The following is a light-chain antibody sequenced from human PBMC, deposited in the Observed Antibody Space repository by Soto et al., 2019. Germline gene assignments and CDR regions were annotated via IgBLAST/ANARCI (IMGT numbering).Light chain of an antibody. V-gene: IGLV2-14*01. CDR1: SSDIGGYNY. Sequence: QSVLTQPASVSGSPGQSITISCTGSSSDIGGYNYVSWYQQHPGRAPKVLIYEVTNRPSGVSNRFSGSRSGNTASLTISGLQTEDEAYYYCSSYTSDSTLVFGGGTKVTVL. CDR2: EVT. CDR3: SSYTSDSTLV. J-gene: IGLJ2*01.